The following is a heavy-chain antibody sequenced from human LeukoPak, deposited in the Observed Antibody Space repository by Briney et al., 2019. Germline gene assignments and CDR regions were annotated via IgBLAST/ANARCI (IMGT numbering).Heavy chain of an antibody. CDR3: ARVPYNPFVSGSYPPDYYMDV. V-gene: IGHV4-4*07. CDR2: IYTSGST. CDR1: GGSISSYY. Sequence: SETLSLTCTVSGGSISSYYWSWIRQPAGKGLEWIGRIYTSGSTNYNPSLKSRVTMSVDTSKNQFSLKLSSVTAADTAVYYCARVPYNPFVSGSYPPDYYMDVWGKGTTVTISS. D-gene: IGHD3-10*01. J-gene: IGHJ6*03.